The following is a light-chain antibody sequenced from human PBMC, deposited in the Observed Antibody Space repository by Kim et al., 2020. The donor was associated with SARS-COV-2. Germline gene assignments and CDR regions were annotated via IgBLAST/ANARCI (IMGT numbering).Light chain of an antibody. J-gene: IGKJ2*01. CDR2: GAS. Sequence: EIVLTQSPGTLSLSPGERATLSCRASQTVTSSNFAWYQHKPGQAPRLLIYGASSRATGIPDRFSGSGSGTDFTLTISRLEPEDFAVYYCQQYGSSRYTFGQGTKVDIK. V-gene: IGKV3-20*01. CDR3: QQYGSSRYT. CDR1: QTVTSSN.